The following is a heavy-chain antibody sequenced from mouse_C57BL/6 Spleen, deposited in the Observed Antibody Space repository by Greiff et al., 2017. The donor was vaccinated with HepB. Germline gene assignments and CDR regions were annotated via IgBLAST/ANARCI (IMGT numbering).Heavy chain of an antibody. V-gene: IGHV2-6-1*01. J-gene: IGHJ4*01. Sequence: QVQLKQSGPGLVAPSQSLSITCTVSGFSLTSYGVHWVRQPPGKGLEWLVVIWSDGSTTYNSALKSRLSISKDNSKSQVFLKMNSLQTDDTAMYYCARQAYDYLYYYAMDYWGQGTSVTVSS. CDR1: GFSLTSYG. CDR2: IWSDGST. D-gene: IGHD2-4*01. CDR3: ARQAYDYLYYYAMDY.